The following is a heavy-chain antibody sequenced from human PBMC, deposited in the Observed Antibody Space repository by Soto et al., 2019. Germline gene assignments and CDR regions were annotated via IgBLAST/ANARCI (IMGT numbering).Heavy chain of an antibody. CDR2: MNPNSGNT. V-gene: IGHV1-8*01. J-gene: IGHJ5*02. D-gene: IGHD3-9*01. Sequence: ASVKVSCKASGYTFTSYDINWVRQATGQGLEWMGWMNPNSGNTGYAQKFQGRVTMTRNTSIGTAYMELSSLRSEDTAVYYCARVVIPAKKVLRYFDWLYKEWWFDPWGQGTLVTVSS. CDR1: GYTFTSYD. CDR3: ARVVIPAKKVLRYFDWLYKEWWFDP.